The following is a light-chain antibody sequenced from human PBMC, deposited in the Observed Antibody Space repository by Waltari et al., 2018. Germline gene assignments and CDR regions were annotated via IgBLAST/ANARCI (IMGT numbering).Light chain of an antibody. CDR3: QQYYSTLALT. CDR2: WAS. V-gene: IGKV4-1*01. J-gene: IGKJ4*01. CDR1: QSVLYSSNNKNY. Sequence: EIVMTQSPDSLAVSLGERDTITCKSSQSVLYSSNNKNYLAWYQQKPGQSPKLLIYWASTRESGVPDRFSGSGSGTDFTLTISSLQAEDVAVYYCQQYYSTLALTFGGGTKVEIK.